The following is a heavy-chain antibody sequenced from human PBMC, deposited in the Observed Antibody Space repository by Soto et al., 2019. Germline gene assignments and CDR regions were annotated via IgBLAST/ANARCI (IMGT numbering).Heavy chain of an antibody. J-gene: IGHJ4*02. CDR1: GASVSSGSYY. CDR2: IYYTGGT. V-gene: IGHV4-61*01. Sequence: QVQLQESGPRLVKPSETLSLTCTVSGASVSSGSYYWSWIRQPPGKGLEWVGYIYYTGGTKYSPSLKNRVSMSADTSKNQFSLKRSSVTAADTAVYYCARDGDGYNYWGQGILVTVSS. D-gene: IGHD5-12*01. CDR3: ARDGDGYNY.